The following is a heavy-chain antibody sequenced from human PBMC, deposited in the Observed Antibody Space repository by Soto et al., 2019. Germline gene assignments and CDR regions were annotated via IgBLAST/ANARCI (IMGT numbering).Heavy chain of an antibody. CDR1: GGSISSSNW. Sequence: QVQLQESGPGLVKPSGTLSLTCAVSGGSISSSNWWSWVRQPPGKGLEWIGEIYHSGSTNYNPSLKCRVTISVDKSKSQFSLKLGSVTAADTAVYYCASQGGSFPFDYWGQGTLVTVSS. CDR3: ASQGGSFPFDY. D-gene: IGHD1-26*01. J-gene: IGHJ4*02. V-gene: IGHV4-4*02. CDR2: IYHSGST.